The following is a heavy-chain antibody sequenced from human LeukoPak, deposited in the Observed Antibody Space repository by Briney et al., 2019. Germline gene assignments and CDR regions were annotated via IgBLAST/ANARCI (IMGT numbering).Heavy chain of an antibody. J-gene: IGHJ4*02. V-gene: IGHV1-18*01. CDR1: GYTFTRYG. D-gene: IGHD1-26*01. Sequence: APVKVSGKASGYTFTRYGISWVRQAPGHGLGWMGWISAYNGNTNYAQKLEGRVTMTTDTSTSTAYMELRSLRADDTAGYYCARAPRGATRQRNVYYWGEGTLVTVSS. CDR3: ARAPRGATRQRNVYY. CDR2: ISAYNGNT.